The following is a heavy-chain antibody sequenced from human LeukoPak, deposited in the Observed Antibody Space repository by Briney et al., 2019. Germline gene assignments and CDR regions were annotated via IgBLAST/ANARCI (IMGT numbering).Heavy chain of an antibody. D-gene: IGHD4-23*01. CDR2: TRPMNSDV. CDR1: GYNFNTYW. CDR3: ASRPFETTVVPWDFY. Sequence: PGESLKISCKGSGYNFNTYWVAWVRQLPGKGLEWMGITRPMNSDVRYSPSFQGQVTISADGSINTAYLQWSSLTASDTAMYYCASRPFETTVVPWDFYWGQGTQVTVSS. J-gene: IGHJ4*02. V-gene: IGHV5-51*01.